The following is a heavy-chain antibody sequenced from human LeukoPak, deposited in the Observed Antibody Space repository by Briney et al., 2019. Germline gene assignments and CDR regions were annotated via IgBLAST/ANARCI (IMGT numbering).Heavy chain of an antibody. J-gene: IGHJ4*02. CDR1: GFTFSSYS. CDR3: ARDEVLVPAAMPVGPDY. V-gene: IGHV3-21*01. CDR2: ISSSSSYI. Sequence: GGSLGLSCAASGFTFSSYSMNWVRQAPGKGLEWVSSISSSSSYIYYADSVKGRFTISRDNAKNSLYLQMNSLRAEDTAVYYCARDEVLVPAAMPVGPDYWGQGTLVTVSS. D-gene: IGHD2-2*01.